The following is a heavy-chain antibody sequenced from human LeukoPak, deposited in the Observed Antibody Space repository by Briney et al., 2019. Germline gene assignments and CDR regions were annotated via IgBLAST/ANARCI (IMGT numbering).Heavy chain of an antibody. V-gene: IGHV1-69*06. CDR3: VAGRITMVRGDPFDY. J-gene: IGHJ4*02. CDR2: IIPIFGTA. CDR1: GGTFSSYA. D-gene: IGHD3-10*01. Sequence: GASVKVSCKASGGTFSSYAISWVRQAPGQGLEWMGGIIPIFGTANYAQKFQGRVTITADKSTSTAYMELSSLRSEDTAVYYCVAGRITMVRGDPFDYWGQGTLVTVSS.